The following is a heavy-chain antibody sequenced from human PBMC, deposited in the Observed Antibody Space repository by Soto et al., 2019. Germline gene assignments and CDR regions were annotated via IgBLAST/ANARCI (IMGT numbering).Heavy chain of an antibody. D-gene: IGHD3-22*01. CDR2: ISYSGST. CDR3: ARDDYYDSSGYLL. J-gene: IGHJ1*01. V-gene: IGHV4-30-4*01. Sequence: SETLSLTCTVSGGSINNGDYYWTWIRHSPGKGLEWIGYISYSGSTYYTPSLKSRLSFSVDTSKNQFSLRLTSVTAADTAVYYCARDDYYDSSGYLLWGQGTQVTVSS. CDR1: GGSINNGDYY.